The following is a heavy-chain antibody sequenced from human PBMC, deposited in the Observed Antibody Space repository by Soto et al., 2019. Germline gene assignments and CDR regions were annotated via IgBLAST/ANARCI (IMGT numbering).Heavy chain of an antibody. CDR2: IYASEST. D-gene: IGHD6-19*01. V-gene: IGHV4-4*02. CDR1: GGSIRNNY. Sequence: ASETLSLTCTVSGGSIRNNYWSWVRQPPGKGLEWIGEIYASESTNYNPSLKSRVTMSVVKSKNQFSLYLSSMTAADTAVYYCAIETVAGRVYWGRGTLVTVSS. CDR3: AIETVAGRVY. J-gene: IGHJ4*02.